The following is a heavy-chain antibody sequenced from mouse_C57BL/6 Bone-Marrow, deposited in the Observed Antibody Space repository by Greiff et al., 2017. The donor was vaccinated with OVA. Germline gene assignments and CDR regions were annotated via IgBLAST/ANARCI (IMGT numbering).Heavy chain of an antibody. V-gene: IGHV1-19*01. CDR1: GYTFTDYY. CDR3: ARGGTTVVD. Sequence: EVQLQQSGPVLVKPGASVKMSCKASGYTFTDYYMNWVKQSHGKSLEWIGVINPYNGGTSYNQKFKGKATLTVDKSSSTAYMELNSLTSEDSAVYYCARGGTTVVDWGQGTTLTVSS. CDR2: INPYNGGT. J-gene: IGHJ2*01. D-gene: IGHD1-1*01.